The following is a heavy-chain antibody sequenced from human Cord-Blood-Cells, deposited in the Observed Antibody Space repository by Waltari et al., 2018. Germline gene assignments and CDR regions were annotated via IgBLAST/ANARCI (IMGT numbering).Heavy chain of an antibody. CDR2: IIPIFGTA. V-gene: IGHV1-69*01. J-gene: IGHJ4*02. CDR1: GGTFSSYA. CDR3: AREKIGTPGPVDY. D-gene: IGHD3-22*01. Sequence: QVQLVQSGAEVKKPGSSVKVSCKASGGTFSSYALSWVRQAPGQGLGWMGGIIPIFGTANYAQKFQDRVTITADESTSTAYMELSSLRSEDTAVYYCAREKIGTPGPVDYWGQGTLVTVSS.